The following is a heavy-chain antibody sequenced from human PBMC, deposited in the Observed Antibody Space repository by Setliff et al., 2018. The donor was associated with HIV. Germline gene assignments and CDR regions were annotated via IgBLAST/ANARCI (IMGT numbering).Heavy chain of an antibody. CDR1: GYTFTRYG. D-gene: IGHD2-2*01. J-gene: IGHJ6*02. Sequence: GASVKVSCKASGYTFTRYGISWVRQAPGQGLEWMGWISANNGNTKYAQRLQGRVTMTTDTSTSTAYMDQRSLRSDDTAVYFCARDGEYQVLHYYYSGMDVWGQGTTVTVSS. V-gene: IGHV1-18*01. CDR2: ISANNGNT. CDR3: ARDGEYQVLHYYYSGMDV.